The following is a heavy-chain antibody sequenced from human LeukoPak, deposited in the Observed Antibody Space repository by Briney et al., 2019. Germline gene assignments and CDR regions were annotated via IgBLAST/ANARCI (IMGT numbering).Heavy chain of an antibody. V-gene: IGHV6-1*01. Sequence: SQTLSLTCAISGDTVSSNRAAWNWIRQSPSRGLEWLGRTYYRSKYYNDYAVSMKSRITIYAGTSKNQFSLQLTSVTPEDTAVYYCARDHILTGYNYYYYGLDVWGKGTTVTVSS. CDR2: TYYRSKYYN. J-gene: IGHJ6*04. D-gene: IGHD3-9*01. CDR1: GDTVSSNRAA. CDR3: ARDHILTGYNYYYYGLDV.